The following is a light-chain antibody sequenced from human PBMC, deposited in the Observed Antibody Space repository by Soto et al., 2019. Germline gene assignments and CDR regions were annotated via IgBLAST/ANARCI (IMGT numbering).Light chain of an antibody. V-gene: IGKV1-6*01. CDR1: QGIRND. CDR2: GAS. CDR3: LQDYNYPRT. J-gene: IGKJ1*01. Sequence: AIQMTQSPSYLSASVGDTITITCRASQGIRNDLGWYQQKPGKAPKVLIYGASRLQSGVPSRFSGSGSGTDFTLTISSLQPDDFATYYCLQDYNYPRTFGQGTKVDI.